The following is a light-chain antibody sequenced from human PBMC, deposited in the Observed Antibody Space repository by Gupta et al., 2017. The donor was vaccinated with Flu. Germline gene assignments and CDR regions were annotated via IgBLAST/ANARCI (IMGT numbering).Light chain of an antibody. CDR1: SLRNAY. Sequence: SSELTQDPAVSVALGQTVRITCQGDSLRNAYASWYPQKPGQAPVLVIYAKNIRPAGSPDRFSGSSSGNTAALTITGAQAEDEADYYCNSRDSTDNHQAVFGGGTKLTVL. CDR3: NSRDSTDNHQAV. V-gene: IGLV3-19*01. J-gene: IGLJ2*01. CDR2: AKN.